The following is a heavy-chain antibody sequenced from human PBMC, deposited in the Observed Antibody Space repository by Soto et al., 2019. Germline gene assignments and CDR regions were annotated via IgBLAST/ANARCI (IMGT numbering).Heavy chain of an antibody. D-gene: IGHD6-13*01. J-gene: IGHJ4*02. V-gene: IGHV3-30-3*01. Sequence: QVQLVESGGGVVQPGRSLRLSCEASGFAIRNNAIHWVRQTPGKGLQRVAVISFEGSHKNYADSVKGRFTVSRDNPKNTVSVQMERLSVEASAVYYCVRAAGIAAAGSSQWVLWGQGTLGTVSS. CDR1: GFAIRNNA. CDR3: VRAAGIAAAGSSQWVL. CDR2: ISFEGSHK.